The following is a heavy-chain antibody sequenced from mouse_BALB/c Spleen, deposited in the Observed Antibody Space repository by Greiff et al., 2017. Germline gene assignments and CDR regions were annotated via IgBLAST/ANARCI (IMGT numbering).Heavy chain of an antibody. CDR1: GYTFSSYW. CDR3: ARPCYYYGSSKVYFDY. V-gene: IGHV1-9*01. D-gene: IGHD1-1*01. CDR2: ILPGSGST. J-gene: IGHJ2*01. Sequence: VQLQQSGAELMKPGASVKISCKATGYTFSSYWIEWVKQRPGHGLEWIGEILPGSGSTNYNEKFKGKATFTADTSSNTAYMQLSSLTSEDSAVYYCARPCYYYGSSKVYFDYWGQGTTLTVSS.